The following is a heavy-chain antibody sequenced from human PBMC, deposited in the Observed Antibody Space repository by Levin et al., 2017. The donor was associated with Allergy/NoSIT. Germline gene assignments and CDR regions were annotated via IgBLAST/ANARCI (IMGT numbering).Heavy chain of an antibody. D-gene: IGHD4-17*01. V-gene: IGHV3-74*01. Sequence: GGSLRLSCAASGFSLRNYWIHWVRQVPGKGLVWVSRINSDESITTYADSVKGRFSISRDNAKNTVYLQMNSLRAEETAMYYCARDYSTVIDYWGQGTLVTVSS. J-gene: IGHJ4*02. CDR1: GFSLRNYW. CDR2: INSDESIT. CDR3: ARDYSTVIDY.